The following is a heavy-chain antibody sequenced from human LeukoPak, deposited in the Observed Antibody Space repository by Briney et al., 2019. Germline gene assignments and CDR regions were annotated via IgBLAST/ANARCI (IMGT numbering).Heavy chain of an antibody. J-gene: IGHJ4*02. D-gene: IGHD6-19*01. Sequence: QPGRSLRLSCAASGVSFSSYGFHWVRQSPGKGLEWVAVIWHDGSAEFYVDSVEGRFSISRDDSKNTVYLQMNSLRAEDTGLYYCAKDSRGGWTGYFDSWGQGTLVTVSS. V-gene: IGHV3-33*06. CDR3: AKDSRGGWTGYFDS. CDR2: IWHDGSAE. CDR1: GVSFSSYG.